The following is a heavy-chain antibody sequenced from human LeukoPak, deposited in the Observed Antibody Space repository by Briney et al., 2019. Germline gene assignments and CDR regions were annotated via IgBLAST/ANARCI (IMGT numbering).Heavy chain of an antibody. Sequence: ASVTVSCKASGYTFTSYYMHWVRQAPGQGLEWMGIINPSGGSTSYAQKFQGRVTMTRDMSTSTVYMELSSLGSEDTAVYYCARSYLGDYGGNFDYWGQGTLVTVSS. CDR1: GYTFTSYY. V-gene: IGHV1-46*01. J-gene: IGHJ4*02. CDR2: INPSGGST. D-gene: IGHD4-23*01. CDR3: ARSYLGDYGGNFDY.